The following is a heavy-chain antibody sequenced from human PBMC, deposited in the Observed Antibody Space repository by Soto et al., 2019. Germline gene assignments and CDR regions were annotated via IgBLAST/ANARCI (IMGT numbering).Heavy chain of an antibody. CDR1: GLTFNNYD. D-gene: IGHD6-25*01. Sequence: GGSLRLSCAAPGLTFNNYDMSWVRRAPGKGLEWVSVVTNSGGSTYYSDSVKGRFTISRDNSKSTLYLQMSSLRVEDTAIYYCAILLAASCIGYSGQG. CDR3: AILLAASCIGY. CDR2: VTNSGGST. V-gene: IGHV3-23*01. J-gene: IGHJ4*02.